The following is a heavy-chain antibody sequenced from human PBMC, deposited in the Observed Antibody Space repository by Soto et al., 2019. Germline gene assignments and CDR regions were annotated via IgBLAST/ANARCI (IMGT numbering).Heavy chain of an antibody. CDR3: AGDPLGFGELLSYYYGMDV. CDR2: IYHSGTT. CDR1: GDSITSIYH. D-gene: IGHD3-10*01. V-gene: IGHV4-38-2*02. J-gene: IGHJ6*02. Sequence: SETLSLTCAVSGDSITSIYHWAWIRQPPGRGLEWVASIYHSGTTYYNPSLKSRVSISVDTSKNQFSLNLRSVTAADSAVYYCAGDPLGFGELLSYYYGMDVWGQGTTVT.